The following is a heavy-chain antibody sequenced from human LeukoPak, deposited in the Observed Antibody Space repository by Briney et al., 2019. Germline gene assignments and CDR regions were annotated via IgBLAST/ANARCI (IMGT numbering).Heavy chain of an antibody. Sequence: GGLLRLSCAASGFTFSSYAMHWVRQAPGKGLEWVAVISYDGSNKYYADSVKGRFTISRDNSKNTLYLQMNSLRAEDTAVYYCAREPQGVLARFFDYWGQGTLVTVSS. D-gene: IGHD3-10*01. CDR3: AREPQGVLARFFDY. CDR2: ISYDGSNK. CDR1: GFTFSSYA. V-gene: IGHV3-30-3*01. J-gene: IGHJ4*02.